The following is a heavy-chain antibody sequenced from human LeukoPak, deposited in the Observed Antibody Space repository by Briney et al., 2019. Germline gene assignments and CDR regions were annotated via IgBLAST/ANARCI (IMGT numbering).Heavy chain of an antibody. Sequence: GGSLRLSCAASEFTFSVYWMIWVRQAPGKGLEWVANINQDGSRKDYVDSVRRRFSISRDNAKNSLYLQMNSLRAEDTAVYYCARGYTLVVVRPEYYMDVWGKGTTVTVSS. J-gene: IGHJ6*03. CDR1: EFTFSVYW. D-gene: IGHD3-16*02. CDR3: ARGYTLVVVRPEYYMDV. CDR2: INQDGSRK. V-gene: IGHV3-7*01.